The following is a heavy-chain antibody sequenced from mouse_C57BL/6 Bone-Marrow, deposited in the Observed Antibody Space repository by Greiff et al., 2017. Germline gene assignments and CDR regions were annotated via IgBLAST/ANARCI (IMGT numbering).Heavy chain of an antibody. V-gene: IGHV1-53*01. J-gene: IGHJ2*01. D-gene: IGHD2-1*01. CDR3: AGARGYYGNYVSN. CDR2: INPSNGGT. CDR1: GYTFTSYW. Sequence: VKLQQPGTELVKPGASVKLSCKASGYTFTSYWMHWVKQRPGQGLEWIGNINPSNGGTNYNEKFKSKATLTVDKSSSTAYMQLSSLTSEDSAVYYCAGARGYYGNYVSNWGQGTTLTVSS.